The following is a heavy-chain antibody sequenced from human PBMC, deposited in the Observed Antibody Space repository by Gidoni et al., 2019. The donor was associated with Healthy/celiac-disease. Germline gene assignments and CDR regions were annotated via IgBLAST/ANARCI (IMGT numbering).Heavy chain of an antibody. CDR1: GYTFTSYY. D-gene: IGHD3-22*01. Sequence: QVQLVQSGAEVKKPGASVKVSCKASGYTFTSYYMHWVRQAPGQGLEWMGIINPSGGSTSYAQKFQGRVTMTRDTSTSTVYMELSSLRSEDTAVYYCARDAYDSSGYYCPFDYWGQGTLVTASS. J-gene: IGHJ4*02. CDR3: ARDAYDSSGYYCPFDY. V-gene: IGHV1-46*01. CDR2: INPSGGST.